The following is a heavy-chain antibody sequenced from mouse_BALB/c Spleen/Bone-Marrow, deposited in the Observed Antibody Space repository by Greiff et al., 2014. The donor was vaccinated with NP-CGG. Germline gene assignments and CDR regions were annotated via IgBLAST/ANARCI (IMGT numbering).Heavy chain of an antibody. J-gene: IGHJ2*01. CDR1: GYTFTSYW. V-gene: IGHV1S81*02. CDR3: ARCYYGNYFDY. Sequence: VKLVESGAELVKPGASVKLSCKASGYTFTSYWMHSVKQRPGQGLEWIGEINPSNGRTNYNEKFKSKATLTVDKSSSTAYMQLSSLTSEDSAVYYCARCYYGNYFDYWGQGTTLTVSS. CDR2: INPSNGRT. D-gene: IGHD2-1*01.